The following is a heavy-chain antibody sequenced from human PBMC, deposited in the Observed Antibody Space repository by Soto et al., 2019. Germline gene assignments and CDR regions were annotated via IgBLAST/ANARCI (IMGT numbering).Heavy chain of an antibody. Sequence: SVKVSCKASEGTFSSYAISWVRQAPGQGLEWMGGIIPIFGTANYAQKFQGRVTITADESTSTAYMELSSLRSEDTAVYYCARVVDYYDPYYYYGMDVWGQGTTVTVSS. J-gene: IGHJ6*02. V-gene: IGHV1-69*13. CDR2: IIPIFGTA. D-gene: IGHD3-22*01. CDR1: EGTFSSYA. CDR3: ARVVDYYDPYYYYGMDV.